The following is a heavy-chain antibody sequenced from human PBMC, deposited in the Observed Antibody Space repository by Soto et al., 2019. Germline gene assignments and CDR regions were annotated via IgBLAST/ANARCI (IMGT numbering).Heavy chain of an antibody. CDR1: GGSISSGGYY. CDR2: IYYSGST. J-gene: IGHJ5*02. Sequence: QVQLQESGPGLVKPSQTLSLTCTVSGGSISSGGYYWSWIRQHPGKGLEWIGYIYYSGSTYYNPALKSRVTISVDTSKNQFSRKLSSVTAADTAVYYCARDGRVNCISTSCPYNWFDPWGQGTLVTVSS. V-gene: IGHV4-31*03. D-gene: IGHD2-2*01. CDR3: ARDGRVNCISTSCPYNWFDP.